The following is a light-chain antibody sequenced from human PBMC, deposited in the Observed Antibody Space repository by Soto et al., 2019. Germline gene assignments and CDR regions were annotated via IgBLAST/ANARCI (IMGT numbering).Light chain of an antibody. CDR3: TSYTSISTYV. J-gene: IGLJ1*01. Sequence: QSALTQPASVSGSLGQSITISCTGTSSDVGGYNYVSWYQQHPGKAPKLMIYEVSNRPSGVSNRFSGSKSGNAASLTISGLQAEDEADYYCTSYTSISTYVFGTGTKVTVL. V-gene: IGLV2-14*01. CDR1: SSDVGGYNY. CDR2: EVS.